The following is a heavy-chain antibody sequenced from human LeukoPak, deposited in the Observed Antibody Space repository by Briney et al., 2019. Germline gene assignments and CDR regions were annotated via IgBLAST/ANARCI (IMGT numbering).Heavy chain of an antibody. Sequence: ASVKVSCKASGYTFTSYGISWVRQAPGQGLEWMGWISAYNGNTNYAQKLQGRVTMTTDTSTSTAYMELRSLRSDDTAVYYCARHYCSSTSCYHYYGMDVWGQGTTVTVSS. V-gene: IGHV1-18*01. CDR2: ISAYNGNT. D-gene: IGHD2-2*01. CDR3: ARHYCSSTSCYHYYGMDV. CDR1: GYTFTSYG. J-gene: IGHJ6*02.